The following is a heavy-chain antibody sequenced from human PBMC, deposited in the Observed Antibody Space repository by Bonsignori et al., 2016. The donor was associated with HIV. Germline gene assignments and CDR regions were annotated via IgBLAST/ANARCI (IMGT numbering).Heavy chain of an antibody. CDR2: SIRVGTP. Sequence: SETLSLTCAVSGYSISSDYYWGWIRQPPGRGWSGLQISIRVGTPYYNPSLKSRVTISVDTSKDHFSLKLTSVTAADTAVYYCARQNYYYYYVDVWGQRDHGHRLL. CDR3: ARQNYYYYYVDV. J-gene: IGHJ6*03. CDR1: GYSISSDYY. V-gene: IGHV4-38-2*01.